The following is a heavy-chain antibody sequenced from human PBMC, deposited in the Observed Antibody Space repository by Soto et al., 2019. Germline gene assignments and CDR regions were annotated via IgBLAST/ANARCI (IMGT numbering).Heavy chain of an antibody. V-gene: IGHV3-23*01. CDR2: ISGSGGST. J-gene: IGHJ6*02. CDR3: AKGGPGMEWLRFGYYYGMDV. CDR1: GFTFSSYA. Sequence: GGSLRLSCAASGFTFSSYAMSWVRQAPGKGLEWVSAISGSGGSTYYADSVKGRFTISRDNSKNTLYLQMNSLRAEDTAVYYCAKGGPGMEWLRFGYYYGMDVWGQGTTVTVSS. D-gene: IGHD5-12*01.